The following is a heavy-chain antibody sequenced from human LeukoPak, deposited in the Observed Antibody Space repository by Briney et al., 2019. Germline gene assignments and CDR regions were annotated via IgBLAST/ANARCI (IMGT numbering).Heavy chain of an antibody. V-gene: IGHV3-23*01. Sequence: GGSLRLSCAASGFTFSSYDMSCVRQAPGKGLEWVSAISGSGSSTYYADSVKGRFTISRDNSKNTLYLQMNSLRAEDTAVYYCAKYRPTMIAVAPIGNFDYWGQGTLVTVSS. CDR1: GFTFSSYD. J-gene: IGHJ4*02. D-gene: IGHD3-22*01. CDR3: AKYRPTMIAVAPIGNFDY. CDR2: ISGSGSST.